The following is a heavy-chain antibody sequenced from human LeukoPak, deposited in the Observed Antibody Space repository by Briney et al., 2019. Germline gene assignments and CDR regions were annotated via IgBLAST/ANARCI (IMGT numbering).Heavy chain of an antibody. CDR3: ARAGGRYCSGGSCYFGY. CDR1: GYTFTGYY. CDR2: INPNSGGT. Sequence: ASVKVSCKASGYTFTGYYMHRVRQAPGQGLEWVGWINPNSGGTNYAQKFQGWVTMTRDTSISTAYMELSRLRSDDTAVYYCARAGGRYCSGGSCYFGYWGQGTLVTVSS. J-gene: IGHJ4*02. D-gene: IGHD2-15*01. V-gene: IGHV1-2*04.